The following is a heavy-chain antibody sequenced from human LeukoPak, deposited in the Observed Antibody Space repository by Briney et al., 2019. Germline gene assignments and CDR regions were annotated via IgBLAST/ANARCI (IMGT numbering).Heavy chain of an antibody. CDR2: IFYSGST. CDR3: AVAGYSYGPIDY. V-gene: IGHV4-59*02. Sequence: SGTLSLTCTVSGGSVSSYYWSWIRQPPGKGLEWIGYIFYSGSTNHNPSLKSRVTISLDTSKKQFSLRLSSVTAADTAVYYCAVAGYSYGPIDYWGQGTLVTVSS. CDR1: GGSVSSYY. J-gene: IGHJ4*02. D-gene: IGHD5-18*01.